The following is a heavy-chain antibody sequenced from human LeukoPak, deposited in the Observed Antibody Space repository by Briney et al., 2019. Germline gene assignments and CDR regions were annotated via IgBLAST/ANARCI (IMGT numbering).Heavy chain of an antibody. D-gene: IGHD3-22*01. Sequence: PGGSLRLACTVSGFTLGDFAMSWVRQAPGKGLEWVGFIRNKAYGGTTEYAASVKGRFTISRDDSKGIAYLQMNSLKTEDTAVYFCGRDLGYDSAGYYSYSYNYMDVWGEGTRVTVSS. V-gene: IGHV3-49*04. CDR1: GFTLGDFA. CDR2: IRNKAYGGTT. J-gene: IGHJ6*03. CDR3: GRDLGYDSAGYYSYSYNYMDV.